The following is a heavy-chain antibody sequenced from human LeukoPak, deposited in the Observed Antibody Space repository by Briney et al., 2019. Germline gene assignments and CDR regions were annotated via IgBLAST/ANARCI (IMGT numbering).Heavy chain of an antibody. CDR3: ATNSTGSAFDY. CDR2: VYYSGST. D-gene: IGHD2/OR15-2a*01. CDR1: GGSISSHY. V-gene: IGHV4-59*08. J-gene: IGHJ4*02. Sequence: SETLSLTCTVSGGSISSHYWSWIRQPPGKGLEWIGCVYYSGSTIYNPSLKSRITISVDTSKNQFSLRLTSVTAADTAVYFCATNSTGSAFDYWGQGILVTVSS.